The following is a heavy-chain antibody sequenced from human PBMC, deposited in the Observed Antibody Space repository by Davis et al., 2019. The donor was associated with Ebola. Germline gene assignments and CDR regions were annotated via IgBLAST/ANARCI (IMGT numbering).Heavy chain of an antibody. CDR3: ARVSAQYSSGWYLDY. CDR2: IIPIFGTA. Sequence: SVKVSCKASGGTFSSYAISWVRQAPGQGLEWMGGIIPIFGTANYAQKFQGRVTITADESTSTAYMELSSLRSEDTAVYYCARVSAQYSSGWYLDYWGQGTLVTVSS. CDR1: GGTFSSYA. D-gene: IGHD6-19*01. V-gene: IGHV1-69*13. J-gene: IGHJ4*02.